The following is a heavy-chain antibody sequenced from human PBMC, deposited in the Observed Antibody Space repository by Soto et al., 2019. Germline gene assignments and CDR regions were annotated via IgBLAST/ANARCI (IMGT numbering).Heavy chain of an antibody. D-gene: IGHD6-13*01. V-gene: IGHV1-2*04. J-gene: IGHJ6*02. Sequence: QVQLVQSGAEVKKPGASVKVSCKASGYTVTAYYVHWVRQAPGQGLEWMGWINPNSGGTNYAQKFQGWVTMTRDTSISTLYMEVRRLRSDDTAVYYCARMIAASGHYGMDVWGQGTTVTVSS. CDR3: ARMIAASGHYGMDV. CDR1: GYTVTAYY. CDR2: INPNSGGT.